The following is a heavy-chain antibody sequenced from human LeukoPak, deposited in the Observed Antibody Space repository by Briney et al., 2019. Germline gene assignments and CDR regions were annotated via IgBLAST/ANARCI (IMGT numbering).Heavy chain of an antibody. J-gene: IGHJ5*02. Sequence: GGSLRLSCTASGFIFNNFGLMWVRQAPGKGLEWVSAISNDGGGTTYADFVKGRFTISRDNSKNTLFLQMNSLRAEDTALYYCAKGSSGYFADLWGQGTLVTVSS. CDR1: GFIFNNFG. D-gene: IGHD3-22*01. CDR2: ISNDGGGT. CDR3: AKGSSGYFADL. V-gene: IGHV3-23*01.